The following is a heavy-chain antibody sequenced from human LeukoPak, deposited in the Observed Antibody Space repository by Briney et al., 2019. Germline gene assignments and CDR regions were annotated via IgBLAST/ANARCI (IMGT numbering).Heavy chain of an antibody. Sequence: SETLSLTCAVYGGSFSGYYWSWIRQPPGKGLEWIGEINHSGSTNYNPSLKSRVTISVDTSKNQFSLKLSSVTAADTAVYYCARHRYCGGDCYRGASYWGQGTLVTVSS. V-gene: IGHV4-34*01. J-gene: IGHJ4*02. CDR1: GGSFSGYY. CDR3: ARHRYCGGDCYRGASY. D-gene: IGHD2-21*02. CDR2: INHSGST.